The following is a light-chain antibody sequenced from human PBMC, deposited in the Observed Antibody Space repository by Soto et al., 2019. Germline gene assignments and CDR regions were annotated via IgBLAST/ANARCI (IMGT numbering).Light chain of an antibody. CDR2: EVS. V-gene: IGLV2-14*03. Sequence: SVLPQAASGSGSPGQSITISCTGTSSDVGAYDYVSWYQQHPDKAPKLMIYEVSNRPSGVSNRFSGSKSVNTATLTISGLQADDEADYYCSSYTSSSTRVFGTGTKVTVL. J-gene: IGLJ1*01. CDR3: SSYTSSSTRV. CDR1: SSDVGAYDY.